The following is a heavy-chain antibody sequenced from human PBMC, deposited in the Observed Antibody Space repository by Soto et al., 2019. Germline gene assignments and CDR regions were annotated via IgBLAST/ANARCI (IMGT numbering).Heavy chain of an antibody. D-gene: IGHD3-22*01. CDR2: VDASGNT. CDR1: GHSISADY. CDR3: ARDVGGSVVPHWFDP. V-gene: IGHV4-4*07. J-gene: IGHJ5*02. Sequence: QVQLQESGPGLVKASETLSLSCTVSGHSISADYWSWIRQPAGKRLEWIGRVDASGNTNYNPSLKKRVTMSVDTSKNQFYLNVRSVTAADTAMYFCARDVGGSVVPHWFDPWGQGALVTVSS.